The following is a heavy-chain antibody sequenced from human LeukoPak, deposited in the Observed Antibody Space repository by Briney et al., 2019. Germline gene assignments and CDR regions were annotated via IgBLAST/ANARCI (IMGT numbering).Heavy chain of an antibody. J-gene: IGHJ4*02. D-gene: IGHD6-13*01. CDR3: ARSRQLDLFDY. Sequence: GASVKVSCKASRYTFTSYVINWVRQATGQGLEWMGWINPNSGGTNYAQKFQGRVTMARDTSISTAYMELSRLRSDDTAVYYCARSRQLDLFDYWGQGTLVTVSS. V-gene: IGHV1-2*02. CDR1: RYTFTSYV. CDR2: INPNSGGT.